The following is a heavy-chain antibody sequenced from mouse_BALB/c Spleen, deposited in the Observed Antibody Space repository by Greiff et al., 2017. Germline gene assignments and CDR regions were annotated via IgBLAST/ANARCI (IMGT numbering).Heavy chain of an antibody. J-gene: IGHJ4*01. D-gene: IGHD2-2*01. Sequence: EVQLHQSGAELVRPGALVKLSCKASGFNIKDYYMHWVKQRPEQGLEWIGWIDPENGNTIYDPKFQGKASITADTSSNTAYLQLSSLTSEDTAVYYCARGGGYPSYAMDYWGQGTSVTVSS. CDR2: IDPENGNT. V-gene: IGHV14-1*02. CDR3: ARGGGYPSYAMDY. CDR1: GFNIKDYY.